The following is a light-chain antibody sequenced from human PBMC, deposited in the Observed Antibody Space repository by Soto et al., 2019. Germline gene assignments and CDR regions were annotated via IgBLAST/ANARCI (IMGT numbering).Light chain of an antibody. J-gene: IGLJ1*01. CDR2: DVS. Sequence: QSVLTQPRSLSGSPGQSVTISCTGTSSDVSGYNYVSRYQQHPGKAPKLMIYDVSKRPSGVPDRFSGSKSGSTASLTISGLQAEDEADYYCCSYAGSFYVFGTGTKVTVL. CDR3: CSYAGSFYV. V-gene: IGLV2-11*01. CDR1: SSDVSGYNY.